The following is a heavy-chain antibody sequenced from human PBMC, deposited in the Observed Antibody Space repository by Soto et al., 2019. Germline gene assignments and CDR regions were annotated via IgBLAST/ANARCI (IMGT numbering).Heavy chain of an antibody. CDR1: GGSIRSYY. D-gene: IGHD1-7*01. CDR3: ARRRTSMSRFDP. CDR2: IYYSGST. V-gene: IGHV4-59*01. J-gene: IGHJ5*02. Sequence: SETLSLTCTVSGGSIRSYYWSWIRQPPGKGLEWIGSIYYSGSTDYNPSLKSRVTISVDTSKNQFSLKLSSVTAADTAVYYCARRRTSMSRFDPRGQGTPVTVSS.